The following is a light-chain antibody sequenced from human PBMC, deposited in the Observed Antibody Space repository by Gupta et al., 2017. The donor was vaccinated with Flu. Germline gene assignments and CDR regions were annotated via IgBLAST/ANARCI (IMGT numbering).Light chain of an antibody. CDR1: KLGDKY. V-gene: IGLV3-1*01. Sequence: SHELTQPPSVSVSPGQTASITCSGDKLGDKYTSWYQQKPGQSPVLLIFQDTKRPSGIPEQFSASNSGNTATLTISGTQVMDEADFYCQTWDSSTSGVFGGGTRLTV. J-gene: IGLJ2*01. CDR3: QTWDSSTSGV. CDR2: QDT.